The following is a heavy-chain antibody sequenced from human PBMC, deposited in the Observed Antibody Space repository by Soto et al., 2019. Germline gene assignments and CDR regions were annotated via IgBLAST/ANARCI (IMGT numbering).Heavy chain of an antibody. J-gene: IGHJ6*02. CDR3: ARSRPFSFVMDV. CDR2: ISSSSSYI. Sequence: RRSPRLSFAAPEFTFSSESMNWVRQAPGKGLEWVSSISSSSSYIYYADSVKGRFTISRDNAKNSLYLQMNSLRAEDTAVYYCARSRPFSFVMDVWGQGTTVTVSS. V-gene: IGHV3-21*01. CDR1: EFTFSSES. D-gene: IGHD2-2*01.